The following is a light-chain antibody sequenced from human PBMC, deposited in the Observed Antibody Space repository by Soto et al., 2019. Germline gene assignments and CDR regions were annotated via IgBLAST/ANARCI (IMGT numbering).Light chain of an antibody. CDR1: QIIDTW. CDR2: RAS. CDR3: QQYRTYSCT. Sequence: DIQMTQSPSTLSASVGDRVTITCRASQIIDTWLAWYQQKPGKAPNLLIYRASNLVNGVPSRFSGSGSGTEFTLTISSLQPDDSATYYCQQYRTYSCTFGQGTKLEIK. V-gene: IGKV1-5*03. J-gene: IGKJ2*02.